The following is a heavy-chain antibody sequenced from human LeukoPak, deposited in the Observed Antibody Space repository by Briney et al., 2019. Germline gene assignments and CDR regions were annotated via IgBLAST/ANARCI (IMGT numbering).Heavy chain of an antibody. V-gene: IGHV1-18*04. Sequence: ASVKVSCKASGYTFTIYGISWVRQAPGQGVEWMGWIGAYNGNTNYAQKLQGRVTMTTDTSTSTAYMELRSLRSDDTAVYYCARDLYSGYGWGFDYWGQGTLVTVSS. CDR2: IGAYNGNT. D-gene: IGHD5-12*01. J-gene: IGHJ4*02. CDR3: ARDLYSGYGWGFDY. CDR1: GYTFTIYG.